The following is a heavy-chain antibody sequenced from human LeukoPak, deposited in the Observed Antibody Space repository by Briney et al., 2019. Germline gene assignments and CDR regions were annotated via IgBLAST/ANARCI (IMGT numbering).Heavy chain of an antibody. CDR1: GFTFNNYA. V-gene: IGHV3-23*01. Sequence: PGGSLRLSCAASGFTFNNYAMSWVRQAPGKGLEWVSAISGSGGDTYYADSVKGRFIISRDNSKNTLYLQMNSLRAEDTAVYYCAKRVNSSSSPLIYWGQGTLVTVSS. J-gene: IGHJ4*02. CDR3: AKRVNSSSSPLIY. CDR2: ISGSGGDT. D-gene: IGHD6-6*01.